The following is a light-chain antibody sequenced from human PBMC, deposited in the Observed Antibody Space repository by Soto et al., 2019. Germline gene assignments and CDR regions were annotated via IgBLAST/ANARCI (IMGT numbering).Light chain of an antibody. Sequence: DIRMTQSPSSLSASVGDRVTITCRASQSISNYLNWYQQEPGKAPKLLIYAASSLQGGVPSRFSGSGSGTDFTLTISSLQPEDFATYYCQQSYTTFETFGQGTKVDIK. CDR3: QQSYTTFET. V-gene: IGKV1-39*01. CDR2: AAS. J-gene: IGKJ1*01. CDR1: QSISNY.